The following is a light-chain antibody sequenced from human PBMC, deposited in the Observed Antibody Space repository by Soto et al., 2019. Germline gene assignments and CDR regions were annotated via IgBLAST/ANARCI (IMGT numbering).Light chain of an antibody. CDR1: QSLLDSDDGNTY. J-gene: IGKJ2*01. CDR2: AAS. CDR3: QQYGALPYT. V-gene: IGKV2-40*01. Sequence: DIVMTQTPLSLPVTPGEPASISCRSSQSLLDSDDGNTYLDWYLQKPGQSPQLLIYAASRRASGIPDRFSGSGSGTDFTLTINRLEPEDFAVYYCQQYGALPYTFGQGTKLEIK.